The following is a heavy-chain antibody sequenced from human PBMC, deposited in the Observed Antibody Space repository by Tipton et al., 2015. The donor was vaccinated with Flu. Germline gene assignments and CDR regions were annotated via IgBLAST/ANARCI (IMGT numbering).Heavy chain of an antibody. CDR2: IYYSGST. D-gene: IGHD5-18*01. Sequence: LRLSCTASGGSISSYYWSWIRQPPGKGLEWIGYIYYSGSTNYNPSLKSRVTISVDTSKNQFSLKLSSVTAADTAVYYCARGENDGAASSWFDPWGQGTLVTVSS. J-gene: IGHJ5*02. CDR3: ARGENDGAASSWFDP. V-gene: IGHV4-59*01. CDR1: GGSISSYY.